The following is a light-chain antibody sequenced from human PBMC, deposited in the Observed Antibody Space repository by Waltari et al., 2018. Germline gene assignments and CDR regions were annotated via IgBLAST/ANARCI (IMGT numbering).Light chain of an antibody. CDR2: GAS. CDR3: QQYGNSRGS. V-gene: IGKV3-20*01. CDR1: QSVGSSY. Sequence: EIVLTQSPGTLSLSPGEGATLSCRASQSVGSSYLAWYQQKPGQAPRLLIYGASNRATDIPDRFTGSGSGTDFTLTINRLEPEDFAVYYCQQYGNSRGSFGQGTKLEIK. J-gene: IGKJ2*03.